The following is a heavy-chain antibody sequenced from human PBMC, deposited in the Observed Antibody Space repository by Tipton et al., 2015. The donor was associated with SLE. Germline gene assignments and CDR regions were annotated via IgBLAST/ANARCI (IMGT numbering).Heavy chain of an antibody. CDR3: AREEYSSGWTEVHWCAP. Sequence: TLSLTCTVSGGSISSYYWSWIRQPPGKGLEWIGYIYYSGSTNYNPSLKSRVTISVDTSKNQFSLKLSSVTAADTAVYYCAREEYSSGWTEVHWCAPWGQGTLVTVSS. J-gene: IGHJ5*02. D-gene: IGHD6-19*01. V-gene: IGHV4-59*01. CDR1: GGSISSYY. CDR2: IYYSGST.